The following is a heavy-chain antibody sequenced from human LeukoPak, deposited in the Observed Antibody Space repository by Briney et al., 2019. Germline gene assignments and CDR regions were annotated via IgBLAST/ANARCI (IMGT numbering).Heavy chain of an antibody. CDR1: GGSISSGGYY. D-gene: IGHD3-22*01. CDR2: IHYSGDT. V-gene: IGHV4-31*03. J-gene: IGHJ4*02. CDR3: ARVVAYDSTGYYLYYFDY. Sequence: SQTLSLTCTVSGGSISSGGYYWSWIRQHPGKGLEWIGYIHYSGDTYYSPSLKNRLTISVDTSKNQFSLRLRSVTAADTAVYYCARVVAYDSTGYYLYYFDYWGQGTLVTVAA.